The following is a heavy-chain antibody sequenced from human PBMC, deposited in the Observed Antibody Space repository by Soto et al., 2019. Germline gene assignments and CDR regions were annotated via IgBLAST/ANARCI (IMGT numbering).Heavy chain of an antibody. Sequence: QVQLVQSGAEVKKPGSSVKVSCKASGGTFSSYAISWVRQAPGQGLEWMGGIIPIFGTAIYAQKFQGRVTITADESTSTAYMELSSLRSEDTAVYYCARGGEMAPTPWMPTAYPPYFDYWGQGTLVTVSS. CDR1: GGTFSSYA. J-gene: IGHJ4*02. V-gene: IGHV1-69*12. CDR2: IIPIFGTA. CDR3: ARGGEMAPTPWMPTAYPPYFDY. D-gene: IGHD5-12*01.